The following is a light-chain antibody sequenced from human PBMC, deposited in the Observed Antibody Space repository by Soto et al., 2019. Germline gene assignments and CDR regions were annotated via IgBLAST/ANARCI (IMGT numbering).Light chain of an antibody. J-gene: IGKJ4*01. CDR2: WAS. CDR3: QQYYNPPLS. V-gene: IGKV4-1*01. CDR1: QTIFFSSTNKNY. Sequence: DIVMTQSPDSLAVSLGERATLNCKSSQTIFFSSTNKNYLAWYQQKPGQPPKLLVYWASTRESGVPDRFSGSGSGTDFTLTIISLQDEDVAVYYCQQYYNPPLSFGRETKVAIK.